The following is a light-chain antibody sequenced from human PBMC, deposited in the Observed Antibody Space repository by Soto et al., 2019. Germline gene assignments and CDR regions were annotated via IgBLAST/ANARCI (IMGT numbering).Light chain of an antibody. CDR2: RAS. J-gene: IGKJ1*01. V-gene: IGKV3-20*01. CDR1: QSIGSY. Sequence: EIVSTQSPATPSLSLGERATLSCRASQSIGSYLAWYQHKLGQPPRLLIYRASTRATGIPDRFIGSGSGTDFTLTISRLEPEDFAVYYCQQYGSSGTFGQGTKVGI. CDR3: QQYGSSGT.